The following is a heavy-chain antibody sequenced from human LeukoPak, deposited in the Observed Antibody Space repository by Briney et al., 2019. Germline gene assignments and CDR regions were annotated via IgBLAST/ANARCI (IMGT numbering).Heavy chain of an antibody. J-gene: IGHJ4*02. CDR3: ARPVIPLPRWIPFDY. V-gene: IGHV3-30*04. Sequence: GGSLRLSCAASGFNFNKYSMHWVRQAPGTGLKWVAFLSDDETYECYADSVKGRFTISRDNSKNTLYLELSSLRVQDTAVYYCARPVIPLPRWIPFDYWGQGTLVTVSS. CDR2: LSDDETYE. D-gene: IGHD2-21*01. CDR1: GFNFNKYS.